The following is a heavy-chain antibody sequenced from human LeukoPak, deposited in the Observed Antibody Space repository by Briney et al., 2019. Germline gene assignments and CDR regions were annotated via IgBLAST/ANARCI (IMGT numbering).Heavy chain of an antibody. D-gene: IGHD2-2*01. J-gene: IGHJ4*02. V-gene: IGHV4-30-2*01. Sequence: SQTLSLTCAVSGGSISSGGYSWSWIRQPPGKGLEWIGYIYHSGSTYYNPSLKSRVTISVDRSKNQFSLKLSSVTAADTAVYYCARGPSYAVLIGYFDYWGQGTLVTVS. CDR3: ARGPSYAVLIGYFDY. CDR1: GGSISSGGYS. CDR2: IYHSGST.